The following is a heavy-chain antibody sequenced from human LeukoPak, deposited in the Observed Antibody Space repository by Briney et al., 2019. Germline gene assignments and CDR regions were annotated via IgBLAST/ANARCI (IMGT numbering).Heavy chain of an antibody. Sequence: GGSLRLSCAASGFTFSSYAMSWVRQAPGKGLEWVSAISGSGGSTYYADSVKGRFTISRDDSKNTLYLQMNSLRAEDTAVCYCAKALRITILSDAFDIWGQGTMVTVSS. J-gene: IGHJ3*02. CDR2: ISGSGGST. CDR3: AKALRITILSDAFDI. V-gene: IGHV3-23*01. CDR1: GFTFSSYA. D-gene: IGHD3-3*01.